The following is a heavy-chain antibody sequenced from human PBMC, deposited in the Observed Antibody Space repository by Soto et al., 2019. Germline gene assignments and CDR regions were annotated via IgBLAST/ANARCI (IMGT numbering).Heavy chain of an antibody. CDR2: IYHSGRT. J-gene: IGHJ4*02. Sequence: QVQLQESGPGLVKPSGPLSLTCAVSGGSISSSNWWSWVRQPPGKGLEGVGEIYHSGRTNYNRSLKGRVTFSVDKSKNQFTVKLCSVTAADRVVYYCARGISVAGFDYWGQGTLVTVSS. D-gene: IGHD6-19*01. CDR1: GGSISSSNW. CDR3: ARGISVAGFDY. V-gene: IGHV4-4*02.